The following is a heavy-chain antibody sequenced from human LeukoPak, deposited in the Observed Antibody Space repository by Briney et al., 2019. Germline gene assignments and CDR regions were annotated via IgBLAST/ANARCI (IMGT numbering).Heavy chain of an antibody. CDR3: AKDCVGTQALEP. Sequence: GRSLRLSCAASGFTFSSYGMHWVRQAPGKGLEWVAVIWYDGSNKYYADSVKGRFTISRDNSKNTLYLQMNSLRAEDTAVYYCAKDCVGTQALEPWGQGTLVTVSS. D-gene: IGHD3-10*01. CDR2: IWYDGSNK. V-gene: IGHV3-33*06. J-gene: IGHJ5*02. CDR1: GFTFSSYG.